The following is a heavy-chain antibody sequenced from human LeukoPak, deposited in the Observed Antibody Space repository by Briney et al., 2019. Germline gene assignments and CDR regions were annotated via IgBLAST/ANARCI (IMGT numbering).Heavy chain of an antibody. CDR3: ARDMDHDRYYYYSYLDV. CDR1: GFTLSSHE. Sequence: GGSLRLSCEASGFTLSSHEMHWVRQAPGKGLEWISYISGSGTTIYYAESVRGRFTISRDNAKNSLFLQMNLLRVDDTAVYYSARDMDHDRYYYYSYLDVWGRGATVTVSS. D-gene: IGHD3-10*01. J-gene: IGHJ6*03. CDR2: ISGSGTTI. V-gene: IGHV3-48*03.